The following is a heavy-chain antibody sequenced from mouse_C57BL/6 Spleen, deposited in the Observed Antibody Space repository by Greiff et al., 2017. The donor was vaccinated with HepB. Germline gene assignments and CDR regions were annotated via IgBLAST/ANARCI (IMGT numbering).Heavy chain of an antibody. J-gene: IGHJ1*03. CDR1: GYTFTSYW. V-gene: IGHV1-55*01. CDR3: ARGGFTTVVPPDV. CDR2: IYPGSGST. D-gene: IGHD1-1*01. Sequence: VQLQQPGAELVKPGASVKMSCKASGYTFTSYWITWVKQRPGQGLEWIGDIYPGSGSTNYNEKFKSKATLTVDTSSSTAYMQLSSLTSEDSAVYYCARGGFTTVVPPDVWGTGTTVTVSS.